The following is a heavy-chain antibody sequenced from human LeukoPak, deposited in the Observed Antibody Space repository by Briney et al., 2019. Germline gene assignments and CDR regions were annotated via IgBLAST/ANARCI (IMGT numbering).Heavy chain of an antibody. CDR2: MNPNSGNT. V-gene: IGHV1-8*03. CDR3: ASHSVAVLPIATFDY. D-gene: IGHD2-21*01. Sequence: ASVKVSCKASGYTFTSYDINWVRQATGQGLEWMGWMNPNSGNTGYAQKFQGRVTITRNTSISTAYMELSSLRSEDTAVYYCASHSVAVLPIATFDYWGQGTLVTVSS. CDR1: GYTFTSYD. J-gene: IGHJ4*02.